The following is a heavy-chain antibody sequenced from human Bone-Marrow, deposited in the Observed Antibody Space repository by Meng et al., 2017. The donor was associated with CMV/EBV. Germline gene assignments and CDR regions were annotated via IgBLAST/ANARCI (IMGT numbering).Heavy chain of an antibody. Sequence: SETLSLTCTVSGGSISSYYWSWIRQPPGKGLEWIGYIYYSGSTNYNPSLKSRVTISVDTSKNQFSLKLSSVTAADTAVYYCARNSGVGGEWPPFDYCGQGTLVTVSS. CDR3: ARNSGVGGEWPPFDY. CDR1: GGSISSYY. CDR2: IYYSGST. D-gene: IGHD2-21*01. J-gene: IGHJ4*02. V-gene: IGHV4-59*01.